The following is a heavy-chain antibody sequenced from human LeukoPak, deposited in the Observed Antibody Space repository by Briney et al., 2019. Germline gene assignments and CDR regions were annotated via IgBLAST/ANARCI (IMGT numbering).Heavy chain of an antibody. CDR2: INPNSGGT. CDR3: ARGSYHDYVWGSYRYPFGY. V-gene: IGHV1-2*02. CDR1: GYTFTSYG. D-gene: IGHD3-16*02. Sequence: ASVKVSCKASGYTFTSYGISWVRQAPGQGLEWMGWINPNSGGTNYAQKFQGRVTMTRDTSISTAYMELSRLRSDDTAVYYCARGSYHDYVWGSYRYPFGYWGQGTLVTVSS. J-gene: IGHJ4*02.